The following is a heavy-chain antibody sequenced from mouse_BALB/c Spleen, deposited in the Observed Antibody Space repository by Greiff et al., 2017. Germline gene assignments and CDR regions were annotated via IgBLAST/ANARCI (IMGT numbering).Heavy chain of an antibody. J-gene: IGHJ3*01. V-gene: IGHV1-82*01. CDR3: AREGNDYGDPSWFAY. CDR1: GYAFSSSW. D-gene: IGHD2-4*01. Sequence: QVQLQQSGPELVKPGASVKISCKASGYAFSSSWMNWVKQRPGQGLEWIGRIYPGDGDTNYNGKFKGKATLTADKSSSTAYMQLSSMTSVDSAVYFCAREGNDYGDPSWFAYWGQGTLVTVSA. CDR2: IYPGDGDT.